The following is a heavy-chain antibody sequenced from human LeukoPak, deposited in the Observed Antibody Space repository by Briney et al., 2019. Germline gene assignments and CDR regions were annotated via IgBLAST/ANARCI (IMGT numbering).Heavy chain of an antibody. V-gene: IGHV3-30*14. J-gene: IGHJ5*02. CDR3: ARDRYSSGSNEGFDP. CDR2: ISYDGSNK. D-gene: IGHD6-19*01. CDR1: GFTFSSYA. Sequence: PGGSLRLSCAASGFTFSSYAMHWVRQAPGKGLEWVAVISYDGSNKYYADSVKGRFTISRDNSKNTLYLQMNSLRAEDTAVYYCARDRYSSGSNEGFDPWGQGTLVTVSS.